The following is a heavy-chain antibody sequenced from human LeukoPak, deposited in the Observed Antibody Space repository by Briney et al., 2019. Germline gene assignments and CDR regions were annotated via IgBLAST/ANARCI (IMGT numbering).Heavy chain of an antibody. CDR1: GGSFSGYY. CDR3: AGLYSSSNY. Sequence: SETLSLTCAVYGGSFSGYYWSWIRQPPGKGLEWIGEINHSGSTNYNPSLKSRVTISVDTSKNQFSLKLSSVTAADTAVYYCAGLYSSSNYWGQGTLVTVSS. J-gene: IGHJ4*02. D-gene: IGHD6-6*01. CDR2: INHSGST. V-gene: IGHV4-34*01.